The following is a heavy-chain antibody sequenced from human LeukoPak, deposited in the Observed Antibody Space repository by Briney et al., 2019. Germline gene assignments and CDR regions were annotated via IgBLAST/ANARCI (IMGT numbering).Heavy chain of an antibody. D-gene: IGHD6-19*01. CDR1: GGSFSGYY. J-gene: IGHJ3*02. V-gene: IGHV4-34*01. Sequence: SETLSLTCAVYGGSFSGYYWSWIRQPPGKGLEWIGEINHSGSTNYNPSLKSRFTISVATSKTQFSLKLSSVTAADTAVYYCARGREQWLVLGAFDIWGQGTMVTVSS. CDR2: INHSGST. CDR3: ARGREQWLVLGAFDI.